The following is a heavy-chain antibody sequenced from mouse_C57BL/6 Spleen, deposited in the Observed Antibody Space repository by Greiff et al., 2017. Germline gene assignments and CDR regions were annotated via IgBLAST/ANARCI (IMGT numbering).Heavy chain of an antibody. J-gene: IGHJ2*01. CDR1: GYTFTSYW. D-gene: IGHD2-1*01. Sequence: VQLQQPGAELVKPGASVKVSCKASGYTFTSYWMHWVKQRPGQGLEWIGRIHPSVSDTNYNQKFKGKATLTVDKSSSPAYIQLSSLTSEDAAVYYSAIGSYGNYPYWGQGTTLTVSS. CDR2: IHPSVSDT. CDR3: AIGSYGNYPY. V-gene: IGHV1-74*01.